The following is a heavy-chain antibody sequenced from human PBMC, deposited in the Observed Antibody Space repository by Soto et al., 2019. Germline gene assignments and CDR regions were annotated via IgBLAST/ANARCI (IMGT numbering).Heavy chain of an antibody. CDR1: GFTLSSYA. V-gene: IGHV3-23*01. J-gene: IGHJ1*01. D-gene: IGHD5-18*01. Sequence: GGSLRLSCAASGFTLSSYAMSWVRQAPGKGLECVSGISASGGGTRYADSVKGRFTISRDNSKNMLYLQMNSLRADDTAVYYCAKDLSLWKQLIEHFQYWGPANLVTV. CDR3: AKDLSLWKQLIEHFQY. CDR2: ISASGGGT.